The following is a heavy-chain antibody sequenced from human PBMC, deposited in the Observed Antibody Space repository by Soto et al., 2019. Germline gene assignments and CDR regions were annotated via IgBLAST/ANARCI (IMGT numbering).Heavy chain of an antibody. CDR2: ISDNIGTT. J-gene: IGHJ4*02. Sequence: PGWSLKLARAASGVTLSISAMGWFFQATGKGMEWVSSISDNIGTTYYANSVKGRFTISRDNTKNTLNLQMNSLRAEDMSFYYGAKGPRQLIVFFDYWGQGTQVTVSS. V-gene: IGHV3-23*01. CDR1: GVTLSISA. CDR3: AKGPRQLIVFFDY. D-gene: IGHD3-22*01.